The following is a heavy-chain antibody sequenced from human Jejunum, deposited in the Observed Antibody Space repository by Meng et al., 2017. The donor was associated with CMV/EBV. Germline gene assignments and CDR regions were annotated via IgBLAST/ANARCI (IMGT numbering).Heavy chain of an antibody. J-gene: IGHJ4*02. CDR3: ARDQPVAAADY. D-gene: IGHD6-13*01. CDR2: ISTSGTTT. CDR1: GFAISSYE. V-gene: IGHV3-48*03. Sequence: CAASGFAISSYEMNWVRQAPGRGLEWVSFISTSGTTTYYADSVKGRFTISRDNAQHSLYLQMNSLRAEDTGIYYCARDQPVAAADYWGQGTLVTVSS.